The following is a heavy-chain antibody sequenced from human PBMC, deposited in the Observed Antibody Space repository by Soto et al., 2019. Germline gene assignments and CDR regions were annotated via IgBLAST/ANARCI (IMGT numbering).Heavy chain of an antibody. V-gene: IGHV1-18*01. J-gene: IGHJ2*01. CDR1: GYTFTSYG. Sequence: GASVKLSCKASGYTFTSYGISWVRQAPGQGLEWMGWISAYNGNTNYAQKLQGRVTMTTDTSTSTAYMELRSLRSDDTAVYYCARAIMTTVTTGWNWYFDLWGRGTLVTVSS. CDR3: ARAIMTTVTTGWNWYFDL. CDR2: ISAYNGNT. D-gene: IGHD4-17*01.